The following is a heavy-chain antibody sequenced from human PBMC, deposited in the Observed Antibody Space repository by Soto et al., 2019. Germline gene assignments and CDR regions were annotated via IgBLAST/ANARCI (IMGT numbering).Heavy chain of an antibody. D-gene: IGHD6-19*01. CDR2: ISAYNGNT. Sequence: GASVKVSCKASGYTFTSYGISWVRQAPGQGLEWMGWISAYNGNTNYAQKLQGRVTMTTDTSTSTAYMELRSLRSDDTAVYYCATHAYSSGWYLLDYWGQGTLVTGLL. CDR3: ATHAYSSGWYLLDY. V-gene: IGHV1-18*01. CDR1: GYTFTSYG. J-gene: IGHJ4*02.